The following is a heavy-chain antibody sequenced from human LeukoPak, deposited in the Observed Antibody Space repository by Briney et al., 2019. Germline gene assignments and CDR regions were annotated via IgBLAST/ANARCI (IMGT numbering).Heavy chain of an antibody. J-gene: IGHJ4*02. CDR3: ARDGLYCISTNCYFDH. V-gene: IGHV3-21*01. CDR1: GFTFSTYS. D-gene: IGHD2-2*01. CDR2: ISSGSTDI. Sequence: PGGSLRLSCAASGFTFSTYSMNWVRQAPGKGLEWVSFISSGSTDIYYTDSVKGRFSVSRDNAKNSLYLQMNSLRAEDTAVYYCARDGLYCISTNCYFDHWGQGTLVTVSS.